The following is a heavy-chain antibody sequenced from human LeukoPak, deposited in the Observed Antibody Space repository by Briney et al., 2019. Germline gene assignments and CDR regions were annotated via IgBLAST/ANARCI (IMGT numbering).Heavy chain of an antibody. CDR1: GFTFSSYW. D-gene: IGHD3-22*01. Sequence: PGGSLRLSCAASGFTFSSYWMSWVRQAPGKGLEWVANIKQDGSEKYYVDSVKGRFTISRDNAKNSLYLQINSLRAEDTAVYYCAGEVIFPSCWFDPWGQGTLVTVSS. J-gene: IGHJ5*02. CDR3: AGEVIFPSCWFDP. V-gene: IGHV3-7*01. CDR2: IKQDGSEK.